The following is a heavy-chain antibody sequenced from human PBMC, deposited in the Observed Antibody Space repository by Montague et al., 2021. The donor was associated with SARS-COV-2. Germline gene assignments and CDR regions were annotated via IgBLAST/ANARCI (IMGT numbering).Heavy chain of an antibody. CDR3: AHRRGLLLSDAFDI. V-gene: IGHV2-5*02. Sequence: PALVKPTQTLTLTCTFSGFSLSTSGVGVGGIRQPPGKALEWLALXYWDDDKRYSPSLKSRLTITKDTSKNQVVLTMTNMDPVDTATYYCAHRRGLLLSDAFDIWGQGTMVTVSS. D-gene: IGHD1-26*01. J-gene: IGHJ3*02. CDR2: XYWDDDK. CDR1: GFSLSTSGVG.